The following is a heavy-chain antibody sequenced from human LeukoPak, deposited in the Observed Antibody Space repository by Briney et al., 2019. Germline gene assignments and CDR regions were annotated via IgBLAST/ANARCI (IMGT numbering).Heavy chain of an antibody. Sequence: ASVKVSCKASGGTFSSYAISWVRQAPGQGLEWMGWISAYNGNTNYAQKLQGRVTMTTDTSTSTAYMELRSLRSDDTAVYYCARSDVDIVATITSRGGYYYYMDVWGKGTTVTVSS. CDR2: ISAYNGNT. CDR3: ARSDVDIVATITSRGGYYYYMDV. CDR1: GGTFSSYA. D-gene: IGHD5-12*01. J-gene: IGHJ6*03. V-gene: IGHV1-18*01.